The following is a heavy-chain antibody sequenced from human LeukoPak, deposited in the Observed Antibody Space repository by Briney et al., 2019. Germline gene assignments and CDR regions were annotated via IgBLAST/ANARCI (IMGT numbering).Heavy chain of an antibody. D-gene: IGHD3-10*01. CDR1: GFTVSSNY. CDR2: IYSGGST. CDR3: ARPQTSYGSFLGSR. V-gene: IGHV3-53*01. J-gene: IGHJ4*02. Sequence: PGGSLILSCAASGFTVSSNYMSWVRQAPGQGLEWGSVIYSGGSTYYADSVKGRFTISRDNSKNKLYLQMNSLRAEDTAVYYCARPQTSYGSFLGSRWGQGALVTVSS.